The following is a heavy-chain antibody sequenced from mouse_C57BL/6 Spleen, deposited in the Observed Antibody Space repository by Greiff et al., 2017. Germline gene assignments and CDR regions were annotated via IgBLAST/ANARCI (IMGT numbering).Heavy chain of an antibody. Sequence: EVQLQQSGPELVKPGASVKISCKASGYTFTDYYMNWVKQSHGKSLEWIGDINPNNGGTSYNQKFKGKATLTVDKSSNTAYMELRSLTSEDAAVYYCARRGRDYDGAFYAMDYWGQGTSVTVSS. D-gene: IGHD2-4*01. CDR1: GYTFTDYY. J-gene: IGHJ4*01. CDR2: INPNNGGT. CDR3: ARRGRDYDGAFYAMDY. V-gene: IGHV1-26*01.